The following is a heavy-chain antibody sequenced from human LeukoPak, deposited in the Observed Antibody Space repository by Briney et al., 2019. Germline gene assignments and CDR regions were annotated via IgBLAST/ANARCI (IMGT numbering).Heavy chain of an antibody. V-gene: IGHV3-48*03. CDR1: GSTFTSKE. CDR2: ISSRGSTI. D-gene: IGHD1-14*01. J-gene: IGHJ4*02. Sequence: PGRSMRLSCAVSGSTFTSKETNWVSQAPGKGLEWVASISSRGSTICYAESVKCRFTISRDNAKNSLYLQVNSLRAEDTALYYCARDRFLRRPEPADYWGRGTLVTVSS. CDR3: ARDRFLRRPEPADY.